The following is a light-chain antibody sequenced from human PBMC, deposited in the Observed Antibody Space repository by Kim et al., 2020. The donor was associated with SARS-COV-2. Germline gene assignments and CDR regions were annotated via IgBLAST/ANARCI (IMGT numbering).Light chain of an antibody. J-gene: IGLJ2*01. CDR2: LNSDGSH. V-gene: IGLV4-69*01. CDR1: SGHRSYA. Sequence: GASVKLTCTLSSGHRSYAIAWHQQQPGKGPRYLMKLNSDGSHSKGDGIPDRFSGSSSGAERYLTISSLQSEDEADYYCQTWGTGVVFGGGTQLTVL. CDR3: QTWGTGVV.